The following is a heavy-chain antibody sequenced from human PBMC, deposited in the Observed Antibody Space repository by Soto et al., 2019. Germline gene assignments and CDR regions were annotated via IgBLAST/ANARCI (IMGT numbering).Heavy chain of an antibody. CDR1: GPSISSGGKY. J-gene: IGHJ5*02. Sequence: SATLSLTCNVSGPSISSGGKYWSWIRHHPVKAMEWIGYIYDSGSTYYNPSLKSRVTISVDTSKNQFSLKLSSVTAEDTAVYYCARATTRGDFWGGYYYNWFDPWGQGILVTVSS. D-gene: IGHD3-3*01. V-gene: IGHV4-31*03. CDR2: IYDSGST. CDR3: ARATTRGDFWGGYYYNWFDP.